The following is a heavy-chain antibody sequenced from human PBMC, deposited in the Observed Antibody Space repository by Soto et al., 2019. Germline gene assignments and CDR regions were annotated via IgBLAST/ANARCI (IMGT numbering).Heavy chain of an antibody. V-gene: IGHV3-23*01. CDR1: GFTFSSHA. CDR2: ISGSGGST. CDR3: AKVGGDYDYIWGSYRSQFYYYYYMGV. Sequence: PGGSLRLSCAASGFTFSSHAMSWVRQAPGKGLEWVSAISGSGGSTYYADSVKGRFTISRDNSKNTLYLQMNSLRAEDTAVYYCAKVGGDYDYIWGSYRSQFYYYYYMGVWGKGTTVTVS. J-gene: IGHJ6*03. D-gene: IGHD3-16*02.